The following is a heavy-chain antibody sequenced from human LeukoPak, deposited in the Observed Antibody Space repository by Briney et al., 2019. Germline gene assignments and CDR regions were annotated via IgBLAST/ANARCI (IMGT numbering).Heavy chain of an antibody. D-gene: IGHD3-10*01. V-gene: IGHV4-39*07. Sequence: SETLSLTCTVSGGSISSSSYYWGWLRQPPGTGLEWIGSIYYSGSTYYNPSLKSRVTISVDTSKNQFSLKLSSVTAADTAVYYCARSILYGSGSYLCWGQGTLVTVSS. CDR2: IYYSGST. J-gene: IGHJ4*02. CDR1: GGSISSSSYY. CDR3: ARSILYGSGSYLC.